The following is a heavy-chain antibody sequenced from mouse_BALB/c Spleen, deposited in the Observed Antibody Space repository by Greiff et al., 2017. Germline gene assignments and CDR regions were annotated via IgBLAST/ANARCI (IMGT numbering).Heavy chain of an antibody. CDR2: ISSGGSYT. CDR3: ARKVITTVVATCWYFDV. Sequence: EVQVVESGGGLVKPGGSLKLSCAASGFTFSSYSMSWVRQSPERRLEWVAEISSGGSYTYYPDTVTGRFTISRDNAKNTLYLEMSSLRSEDTAMYYCARKVITTVVATCWYFDVWGAGTTVTVSS. CDR1: GFTFSSYS. J-gene: IGHJ1*01. V-gene: IGHV5-9-4*01. D-gene: IGHD1-1*01.